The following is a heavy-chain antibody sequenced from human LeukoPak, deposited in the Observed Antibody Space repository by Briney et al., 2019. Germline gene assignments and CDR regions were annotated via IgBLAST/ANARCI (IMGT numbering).Heavy chain of an antibody. J-gene: IGHJ3*02. CDR2: IIPIFGTA. V-gene: IGHV1-69*01. CDR1: GGTFSSYA. Sequence: VASVKVSCKASGGTFSSYAISWVRQAPGQGLEWMGGIIPIFGTANYAQKFQGRVTITADESTSTAYMELSSLRSEDTAVYYCARAGYCSSTSCYTWDDAFDIWGQGTMVTVSS. D-gene: IGHD2-2*02. CDR3: ARAGYCSSTSCYTWDDAFDI.